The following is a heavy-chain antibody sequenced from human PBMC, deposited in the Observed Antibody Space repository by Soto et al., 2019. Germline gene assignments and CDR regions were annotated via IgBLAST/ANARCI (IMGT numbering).Heavy chain of an antibody. CDR3: VGDDQWAFDV. J-gene: IGHJ3*01. CDR1: GFNFRNYA. D-gene: IGHD6-19*01. CDR2: ISVGGGSI. V-gene: IGHV3-48*02. Sequence: EVHLVESGGGLIQPRRSLRISCAASGFNFRNYAMNWVRQAPGKGLEWISYISVGGGSIFYAESVKGRFTISRDDVQNSLYLQMNTLREEDTALYYCVGDDQWAFDVWGQGTMVIVSS.